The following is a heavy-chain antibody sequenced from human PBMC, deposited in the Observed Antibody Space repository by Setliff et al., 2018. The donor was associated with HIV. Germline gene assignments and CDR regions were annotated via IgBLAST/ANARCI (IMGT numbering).Heavy chain of an antibody. CDR1: GGSISSHY. CDR3: ARQGSSSYYYYYSMDV. D-gene: IGHD6-6*01. CDR2: IYYNGGT. Sequence: SETLSLTCTVSGGSISSHYWSWIRQPPGKGLEWIGLIYYNGGTNYNSSLESRVTISVDRSKNQFSLKLTSVTAADTAVYYCARQGSSSYYYYYSMDVWGQGTTVTVSS. J-gene: IGHJ6*02. V-gene: IGHV4-59*11.